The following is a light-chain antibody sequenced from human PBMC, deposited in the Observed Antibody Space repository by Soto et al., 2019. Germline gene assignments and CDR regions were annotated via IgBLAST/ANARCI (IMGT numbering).Light chain of an antibody. V-gene: IGKV1-5*03. CDR2: KPS. CDR3: QQYYSNPLT. CDR1: QSFSTW. Sequence: DIQMTQSPSTLSASVGDRVTITCRASQSFSTWLAWYQQKPGKAPNLLIYKPSILESWVPSRFSGSGSGTEFTLTISSLQPDDVATYYGQQYYSNPLTFGGGTKVEIK. J-gene: IGKJ4*01.